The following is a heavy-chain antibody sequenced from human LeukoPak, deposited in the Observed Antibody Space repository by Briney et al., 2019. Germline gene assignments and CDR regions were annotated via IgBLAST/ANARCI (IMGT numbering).Heavy chain of an antibody. V-gene: IGHV3-33*01. CDR2: IWYDGSNK. CDR1: GFTFSSYG. CDR3: ARDMCSGGSCYVYYYYGMDV. D-gene: IGHD2-15*01. J-gene: IGHJ6*04. Sequence: GRSLRLSCAASGFTFSSYGMHWVRQAPGKGLEWVAVIWYDGSNKYYADSVKGRFTISRDNSKNTLYLQMNSLRAEDTAVYYCARDMCSGGSCYVYYYYGMDVWGKGPRSPSPQ.